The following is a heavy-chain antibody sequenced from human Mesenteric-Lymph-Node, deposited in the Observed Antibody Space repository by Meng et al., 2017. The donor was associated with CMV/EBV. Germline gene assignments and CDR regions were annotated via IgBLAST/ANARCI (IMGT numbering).Heavy chain of an antibody. D-gene: IGHD3-22*01. V-gene: IGHV3-30*02. CDR2: IRYDGSNK. CDR3: AKDLARYYYDSSGYYYVGPDFDY. CDR1: GFTFSSYG. J-gene: IGHJ4*02. Sequence: GESLKISCAASGFTFSSYGMHWVRQAPGKGLEWVTFIRYDGSNKHYADSVKGRFTISRDNSKNTLYLQVNSLRAEDTAVYYCAKDLARYYYDSSGYYYVGPDFDYWGQGTLVTVSS.